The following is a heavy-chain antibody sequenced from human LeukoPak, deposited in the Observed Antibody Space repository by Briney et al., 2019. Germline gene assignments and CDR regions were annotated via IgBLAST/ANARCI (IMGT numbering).Heavy chain of an antibody. CDR1: GFSFGDYA. D-gene: IGHD2-2*03. CDR3: AKDSGWILFDD. V-gene: IGHV3-49*04. J-gene: IGHJ4*02. CDR2: IRSKTYGGIT. Sequence: GGSLRLSCRASGFSFGDYAMSWVRQAPGKGLEWVGFIRSKTYGGITEYAASVKGRFTISRDDSKSIAYLQMNSLKTEDIAVYYCAKDSGWILFDDWGQGTLVTVSS.